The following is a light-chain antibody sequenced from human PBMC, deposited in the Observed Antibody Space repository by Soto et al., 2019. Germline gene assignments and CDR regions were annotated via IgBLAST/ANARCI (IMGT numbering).Light chain of an antibody. J-gene: IGLJ3*02. V-gene: IGLV1-51*01. CDR3: GTWDSSRSAVV. Sequence: QSALTQPPSVSAAPGQRVTISCSGSSAKIGNNYVSWYQQLPGKAPQLLIYDNNKRPSGIPDRFSGSKSGTSATLGITGLQTGDEADYYCGTWDSSRSAVVFGGGTKLTVL. CDR2: DNN. CDR1: SAKIGNNY.